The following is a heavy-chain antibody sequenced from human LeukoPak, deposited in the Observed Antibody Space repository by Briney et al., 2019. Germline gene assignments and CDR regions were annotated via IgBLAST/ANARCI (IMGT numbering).Heavy chain of an antibody. CDR2: INHSGST. CDR3: ARGHLTGTTFRYLYYGLDV. V-gene: IGHV4-34*01. Sequence: SETLSLTCAVYRGSFSVYYWSWIRQPPGKGLEWIWEINHSGSTNYNPSLKSGVTTSVDTSKNQSSLKLSSMTAADTAVYYCARGHLTGTTFRYLYYGLDVWGRGTTVTVSS. D-gene: IGHD4-11*01. CDR1: RGSFSVYY. J-gene: IGHJ6*02.